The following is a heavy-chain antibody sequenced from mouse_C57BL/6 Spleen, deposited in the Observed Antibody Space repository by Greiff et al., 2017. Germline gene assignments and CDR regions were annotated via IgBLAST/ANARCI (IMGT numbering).Heavy chain of an antibody. Sequence: QVQLQQPGAELVKPGASVKMSCKASGYTFTSYWITWVKQRPGQGLEWIGDIYPGSGSTNYNEKFKSKATLTVDTSSSTAYMQLSSLTSEDSAVYYCARGTTVVATDYFDYWGQGTTLTVSS. D-gene: IGHD1-1*01. CDR3: ARGTTVVATDYFDY. CDR2: IYPGSGST. V-gene: IGHV1-55*01. J-gene: IGHJ2*01. CDR1: GYTFTSYW.